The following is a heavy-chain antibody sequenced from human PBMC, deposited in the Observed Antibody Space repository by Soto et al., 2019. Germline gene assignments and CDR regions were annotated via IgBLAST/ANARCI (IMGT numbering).Heavy chain of an antibody. V-gene: IGHV3-23*01. CDR3: AKVAPSRKNDY. CDR2: ISGSGDST. J-gene: IGHJ4*02. Sequence: EVQLLESGGGLVQPGGPLRLSCAASGFTFSGYAMSWVRQAPGKGLEWVSAISGSGDSTYYADSVRGRFTISRDNSKNTLYLQMSSLRADDTAVYYCAKVAPSRKNDYWGQGTLVTVSS. CDR1: GFTFSGYA.